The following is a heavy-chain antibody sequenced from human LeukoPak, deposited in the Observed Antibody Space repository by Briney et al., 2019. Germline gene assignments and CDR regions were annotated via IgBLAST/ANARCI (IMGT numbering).Heavy chain of an antibody. CDR3: AKDRSRHYFDY. J-gene: IGHJ4*02. V-gene: IGHV3-23*01. CDR2: ISGSGGST. Sequence: GGSLRLSCAASGFTFSSYAMSWVRQAQGKGLKWVSAISGSGGSTYYADSVKGRFTISRDNSKNTLYLQMNSLRAEDTAVYYCAKDRSRHYFDYWGQGTLVTVSS. CDR1: GFTFSSYA.